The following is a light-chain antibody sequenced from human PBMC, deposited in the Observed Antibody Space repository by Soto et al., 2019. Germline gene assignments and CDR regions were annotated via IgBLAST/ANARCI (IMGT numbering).Light chain of an antibody. CDR1: QGIGDT. CDR3: QQYNSYSALT. J-gene: IGKJ4*01. V-gene: IGKV3-15*01. Sequence: ELIMTRSPATLSVSPGEGVTLSCRASQGIGDTLAWYQHKPGQTPRLLIYDTSARATGVPARFSGSRSGTDFTLTISSVEPEDLAVYYCQQYNSYSALTFGGGAKVDIK. CDR2: DTS.